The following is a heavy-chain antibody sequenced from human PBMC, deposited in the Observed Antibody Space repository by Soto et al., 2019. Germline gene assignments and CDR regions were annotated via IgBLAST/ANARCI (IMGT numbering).Heavy chain of an antibody. J-gene: IGHJ4*02. Sequence: QVQLQESGPGLVKPSQTLSLTCTVSGGSISSGNYYWSWIRQHPGKGLEWIGYIFYSGSTYYNPSLQSGVTTSVDTSKNQFSLKLSSVTAADTAVYYCARGGSGDIVVVAAIDYWGQGTLVTVSS. CDR2: IFYSGST. V-gene: IGHV4-31*03. D-gene: IGHD2-15*01. CDR1: GGSISSGNYY. CDR3: ARGGSGDIVVVAAIDY.